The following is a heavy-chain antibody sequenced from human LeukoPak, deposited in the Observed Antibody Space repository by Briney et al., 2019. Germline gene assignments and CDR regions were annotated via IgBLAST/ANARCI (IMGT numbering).Heavy chain of an antibody. CDR1: AFTFDDYA. V-gene: IGHV3-9*01. Sequence: GGSLRLSCAASAFTFDDYAMFWVRQAPGKGLEWVSGISWDSKNIGYAASVKGRFTISRDNAKNSLNLQLSSLRAEDTAFYYCARGNRDSSGFYYYYGMDVWGQGTTVTVSS. D-gene: IGHD6-19*01. CDR2: ISWDSKNI. J-gene: IGHJ6*02. CDR3: ARGNRDSSGFYYYYGMDV.